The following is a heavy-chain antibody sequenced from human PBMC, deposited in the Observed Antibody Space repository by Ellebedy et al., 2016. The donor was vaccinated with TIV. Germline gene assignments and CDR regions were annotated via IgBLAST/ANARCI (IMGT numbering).Heavy chain of an antibody. D-gene: IGHD6-19*01. CDR3: ARQGHSSGWYVGEYYFDY. Sequence: MPSETLSLTCTVSGCSIRSSSYYWGRLRQPPGKGLEWIGSIYYSGSTYYNPSLKSRVTISVDTSKNQFSLNLSSVTAADTAVYYCARQGHSSGWYVGEYYFDYWGQGTLVTVSS. V-gene: IGHV4-39*01. CDR1: GCSIRSSSYY. J-gene: IGHJ4*02. CDR2: IYYSGST.